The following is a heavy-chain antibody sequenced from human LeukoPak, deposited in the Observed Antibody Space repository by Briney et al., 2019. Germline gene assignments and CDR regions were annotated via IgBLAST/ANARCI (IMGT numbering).Heavy chain of an antibody. CDR1: GFTFSEYW. Sequence: GGSLRLSCAASGFTFSEYWMSWVRQAQGKGLEWVANIKIDGSAKYYADSVKGRFTISRDNANNSLYLQMNSLRAEDTAVYYCARSLYTCFDYWGQGTLVTVSS. V-gene: IGHV3-7*04. CDR3: ARSLYTCFDY. CDR2: IKIDGSAK. D-gene: IGHD1-14*01. J-gene: IGHJ4*02.